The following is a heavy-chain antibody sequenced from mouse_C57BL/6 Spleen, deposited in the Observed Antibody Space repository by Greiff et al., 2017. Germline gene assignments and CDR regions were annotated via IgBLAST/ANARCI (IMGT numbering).Heavy chain of an antibody. CDR2: IYPRDGST. CDR3: ARYYGSSYDYAMDY. V-gene: IGHV1-85*01. CDR1: GYTFTSYD. J-gene: IGHJ4*01. D-gene: IGHD1-1*01. Sequence: VKLVESGPELVKPGASVKLSCKASGYTFTSYDINWVKQRPGQGLEWIGWIYPRDGSTKYNEKFKGKATLTVDTSSSTAYMELHSLTSEDAAVDFCARYYGSSYDYAMDYWGQGTSVTVSS.